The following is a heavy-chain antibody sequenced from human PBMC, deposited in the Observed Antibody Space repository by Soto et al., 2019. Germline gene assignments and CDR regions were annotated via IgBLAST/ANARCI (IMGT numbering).Heavy chain of an antibody. CDR2: LIPIFNTT. CDR1: GGTFSNQV. CDR3: ARAITYDYDSGVQQSDY. D-gene: IGHD3-22*01. Sequence: QVQLVQSGAEVKKPGSSVKVSCKASGGTFSNQVINWVRQAPGQGLEWMGGLIPIFNTTNYAQKFQGRVTITADESTSTAYMELSSLRSDDTAVYYCARAITYDYDSGVQQSDYWGQGTLVTVSS. V-gene: IGHV1-69*01. J-gene: IGHJ4*02.